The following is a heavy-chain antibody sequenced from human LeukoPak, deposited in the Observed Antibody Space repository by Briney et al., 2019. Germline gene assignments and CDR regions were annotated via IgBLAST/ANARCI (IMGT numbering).Heavy chain of an antibody. J-gene: IGHJ3*02. CDR2: IYYSGST. V-gene: IGHV4-39*01. Sequence: PSETLSLTCTVSGGSISSSSYYWGWIRQPPGKGLEWIGSIYYSGSTYYNPSLKSRVTISVDTSKNQFSLKLSSVTAADTAVYYCARIRQQPMVRGVITRNDAFDIWGQGTMVTVSS. CDR3: ARIRQQPMVRGVITRNDAFDI. CDR1: GGSISSSSYY. D-gene: IGHD3-10*01.